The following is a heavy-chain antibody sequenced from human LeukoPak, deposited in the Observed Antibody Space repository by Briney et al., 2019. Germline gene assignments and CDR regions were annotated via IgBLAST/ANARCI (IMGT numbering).Heavy chain of an antibody. CDR1: GFTFSSYE. D-gene: IGHD1-26*01. J-gene: IGHJ6*03. V-gene: IGHV3-21*01. CDR3: ARDPYSGNYGNYYYYYYMDV. Sequence: PGGSLRLSCAASGFTFSSYEMNWVRQAPGKGLEWVSSISSSSSYIFYADSVKGRFTISRDNAKDSLYLQMNSLGPEDTAVYYCARDPYSGNYGNYYYYYYMDVWGKGTTVTISS. CDR2: ISSSSSYI.